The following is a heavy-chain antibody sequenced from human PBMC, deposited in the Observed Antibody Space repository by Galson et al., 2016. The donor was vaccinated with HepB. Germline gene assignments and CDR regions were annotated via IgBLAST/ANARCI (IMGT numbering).Heavy chain of an antibody. D-gene: IGHD2-8*02. CDR1: GLSFSNYG. CDR3: ARAKATIGTGTYDY. J-gene: IGHJ4*02. CDR2: IWYDGSNE. V-gene: IGHV3-33*01. Sequence: SLRLSCAASGLSFSNYGMHWVRQAPGKGLEWVAVIWYDGSNEQYADFVKGRFTISRDDSKNTLYLQMNRLRIEGTAVYYCARAKATIGTGTYDYWGQGTLVTVSS.